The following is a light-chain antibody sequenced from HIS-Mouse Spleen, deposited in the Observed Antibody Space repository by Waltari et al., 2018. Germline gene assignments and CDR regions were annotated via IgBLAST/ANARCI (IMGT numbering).Light chain of an antibody. Sequence: QSALTQPASVSGSPGQSITISFPGTTSDVWCYTFVSWYQQHPGKAPKLMIYEGSKRPSGVSNRFSGSKSGNTASLTISGLQAEDEADYYCCSYAGSSTLVFGGGTKLTVL. J-gene: IGLJ2*01. CDR2: EGS. CDR3: CSYAGSSTLV. V-gene: IGLV2-23*01. CDR1: TSDVWCYTF.